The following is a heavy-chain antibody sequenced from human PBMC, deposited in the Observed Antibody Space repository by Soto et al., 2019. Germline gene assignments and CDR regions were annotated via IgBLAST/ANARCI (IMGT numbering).Heavy chain of an antibody. Sequence: ASVKVSCKVSGYTLTELSMHWVRQAPGKGLEWMGGFDPEDGETIYAQKFQGRVTMTEDTSTDTAYMELSSLRSEDTAVYYCATGSSSPGYYYYYGMDVWGQGTTVTVSS. V-gene: IGHV1-24*01. CDR2: FDPEDGET. CDR3: ATGSSSPGYYYYYGMDV. D-gene: IGHD6-6*01. CDR1: GYTLTELS. J-gene: IGHJ6*02.